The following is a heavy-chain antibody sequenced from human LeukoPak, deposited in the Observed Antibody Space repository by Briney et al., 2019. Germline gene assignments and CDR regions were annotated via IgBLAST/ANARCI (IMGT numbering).Heavy chain of an antibody. J-gene: IGHJ4*02. CDR2: IYYSGST. CDR1: GGSISSHY. V-gene: IGHV4-59*11. Sequence: SETLSLTCTVSGGSISSHYWSWIRQPPGKGLEWIGYIYYSGSTNYNPSLKSRVTVSVDTSKNQFSLKLSSVTAADTAVYYCARDLSYGEYDYWGQGTLSPSPQ. CDR3: ARDLSYGEYDY. D-gene: IGHD4-17*01.